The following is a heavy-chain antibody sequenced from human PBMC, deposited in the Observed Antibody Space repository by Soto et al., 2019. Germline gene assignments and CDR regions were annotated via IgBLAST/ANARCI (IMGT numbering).Heavy chain of an antibody. V-gene: IGHV1-69*04. CDR1: GGTFSSYT. D-gene: IGHD2-15*01. J-gene: IGHJ4*02. CDR3: ARDLLRYCSGASCPRGY. CDR2: IIPILGIA. Sequence: SVKVSCKAAGGTFSSYTISWVRQAPGQGLEWMGRIIPILGIANYAQKFQGRVTITADKSTSTAYMELSSLRSEDTAVYYCARDLLRYCSGASCPRGYWGQGTLVTVS.